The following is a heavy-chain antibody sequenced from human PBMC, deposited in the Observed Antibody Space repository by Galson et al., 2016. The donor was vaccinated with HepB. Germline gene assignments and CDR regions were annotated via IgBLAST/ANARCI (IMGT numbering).Heavy chain of an antibody. D-gene: IGHD3-10*01. CDR3: ARRGARGSEYYFDY. J-gene: IGHJ4*02. CDR2: IDLSDSYT. Sequence: QSGAEVKKPGESLRISCKGSGYSFTRYWISWVRQMPGKGLEWMGRIDLSDSYTNYSPSLQGHVTISAHKSISTAYLQWSSLKASDTAMYYCARRGARGSEYYFDYWGQGTLVTVSS. CDR1: GYSFTRYW. V-gene: IGHV5-10-1*01.